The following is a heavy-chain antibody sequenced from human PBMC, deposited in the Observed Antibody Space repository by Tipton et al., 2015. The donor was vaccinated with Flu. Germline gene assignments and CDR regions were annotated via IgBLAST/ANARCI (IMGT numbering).Heavy chain of an antibody. V-gene: IGHV3-20*04. CDR3: AKAMVQGIINSNWFDP. Sequence: GSLRLSCAASGFSFDDYAMSWVRQAPGKGLEWISGINWNGASTTYADSVKGRFTISRDNGKNSLYLQMNSLRAEDTAFYYCAKAMVQGIINSNWFDPWGQGTQVTVSS. CDR2: INWNGAST. D-gene: IGHD3-10*01. CDR1: GFSFDDYA. J-gene: IGHJ5*02.